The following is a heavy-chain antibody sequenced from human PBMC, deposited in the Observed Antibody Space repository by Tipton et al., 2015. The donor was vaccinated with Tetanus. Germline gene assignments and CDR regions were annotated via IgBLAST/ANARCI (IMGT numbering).Heavy chain of an antibody. CDR1: GFPFSSYA. V-gene: IGHV3-30*04. D-gene: IGHD3-16*01. J-gene: IGHJ4*02. CDR3: AKDMTPGGLEN. Sequence: SLRLSCAASGFPFSSYAMHWVRQAPGKGLEWVAVVSYDGSKKYYADSVKGRFTISRDNSKNTLYVQMDSLRPDDTALYYCAKDMTPGGLENWGRGTPVTVSS. CDR2: VSYDGSKK.